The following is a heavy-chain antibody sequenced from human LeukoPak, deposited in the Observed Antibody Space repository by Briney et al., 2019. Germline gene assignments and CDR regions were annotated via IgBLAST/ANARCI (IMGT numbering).Heavy chain of an antibody. Sequence: QAGGPLRLSCAASGFTFSSYSMNWVRQAPGKGLEWVSYISSSSSTIYYADSVKGRFTISRDNAKNSLYLQMNSLRAEDTAVYYCARAYDYSAYYYYMDVWGKGTTVTVSS. CDR2: ISSSSSTI. D-gene: IGHD4-11*01. V-gene: IGHV3-48*01. CDR3: ARAYDYSAYYYYMDV. CDR1: GFTFSSYS. J-gene: IGHJ6*03.